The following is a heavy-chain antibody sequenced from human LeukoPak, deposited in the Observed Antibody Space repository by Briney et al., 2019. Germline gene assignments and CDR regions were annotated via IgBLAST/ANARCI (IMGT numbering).Heavy chain of an antibody. Sequence: SETLSLTCTVSGASISSSSYYWSWIRQPAGRGLEWIGRIYTSGNTNYNPSLKSRVTMSIDTSKNQYSLKLNSVTAADTAVYYCAVFYYDASGYYYPEDYWGQGTLVTVSS. V-gene: IGHV4-61*02. J-gene: IGHJ4*02. CDR3: AVFYYDASGYYYPEDY. CDR1: GASISSSSYY. D-gene: IGHD3-22*01. CDR2: IYTSGNT.